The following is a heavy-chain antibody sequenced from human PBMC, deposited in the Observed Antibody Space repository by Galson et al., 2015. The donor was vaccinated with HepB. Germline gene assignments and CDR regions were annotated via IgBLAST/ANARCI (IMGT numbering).Heavy chain of an antibody. V-gene: IGHV3-33*01. J-gene: IGHJ4*02. Sequence: SLRLSCAASGFTFSNYGMQWVRQAPGKGLEWVALIWSDGTNKYYADSVKGRFTISRDNNKNTLYLQMDSLRGEDTAVYYCARDKLVAAATLDYWGQGTLVTVSS. CDR3: ARDKLVAAATLDY. CDR1: GFTFSNYG. CDR2: IWSDGTNK. D-gene: IGHD6-13*01.